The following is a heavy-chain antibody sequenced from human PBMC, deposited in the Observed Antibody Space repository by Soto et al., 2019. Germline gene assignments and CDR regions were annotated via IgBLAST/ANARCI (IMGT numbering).Heavy chain of an antibody. CDR3: ARDNYGGKRDY. V-gene: IGHV4-30-2*01. J-gene: IGHJ4*02. Sequence: PSETLSLTCAVSGGSISSGGYSWSWIRQPPGKGLEWIGYIYHSGSTYYNPSLKSRVTISVDRSKNQFSLKLSSVTAADTAVYYCARDNYGGKRDYWGQGTLVTVSS. CDR1: GGSISSGGYS. CDR2: IYHSGST. D-gene: IGHD4-17*01.